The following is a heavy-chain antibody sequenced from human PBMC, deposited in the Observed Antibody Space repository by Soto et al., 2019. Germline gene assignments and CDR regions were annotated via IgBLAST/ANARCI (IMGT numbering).Heavy chain of an antibody. CDR1: GDSIISSSYY. CDR2: IYYSGST. CDR3: ARIQLGYDAFDI. Sequence: PSETLSLTCTVSGDSIISSSYYWGWIRQPPGKGLEWIGSIYYSGSTYFNPSLKSRVTISVDTSKNQFSLKLSSVTAADTAVYYCARIQLGYDAFDIWGQGTMVTVS. V-gene: IGHV4-39*01. J-gene: IGHJ3*02. D-gene: IGHD6-6*01.